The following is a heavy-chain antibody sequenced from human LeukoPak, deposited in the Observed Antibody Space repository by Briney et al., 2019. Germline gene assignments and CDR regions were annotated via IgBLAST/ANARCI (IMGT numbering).Heavy chain of an antibody. Sequence: GGPLRLSCAASGFSVSSNYISWVRQAPGRGLEWVSAIYSGGSTKYAGSVKARFTISRDNSKNTVYFQMNSLRAEDTAVYYCARATLDNWGQGTLVTVSS. CDR2: IYSGGST. V-gene: IGHV3-53*01. CDR1: GFSVSSNY. CDR3: ARATLDN. J-gene: IGHJ4*02.